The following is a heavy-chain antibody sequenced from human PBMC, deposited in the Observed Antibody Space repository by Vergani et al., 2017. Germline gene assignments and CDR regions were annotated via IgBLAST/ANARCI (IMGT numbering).Heavy chain of an antibody. D-gene: IGHD2-2*01. CDR3: ALAESSTSCINSVCITPETGSWFNP. CDR1: GYTFTYRY. Sequence: QMQLVQSGAEVKKTGSSVKVSCKASGYTFTYRYLHWVRQAPGQALEWMGWITPFNGNTNYAQKCQDRVTITRDRSMSTAYMELSSLRSEDTAMYYCALAESSTSCINSVCITPETGSWFNPWGQGTLVTVSS. V-gene: IGHV1-45*02. J-gene: IGHJ5*02. CDR2: ITPFNGNT.